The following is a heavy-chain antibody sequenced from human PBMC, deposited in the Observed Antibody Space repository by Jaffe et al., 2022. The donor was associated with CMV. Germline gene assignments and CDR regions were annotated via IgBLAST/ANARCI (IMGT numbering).Heavy chain of an antibody. CDR1: GYTFTGYY. Sequence: QVQLVQSGAEVKKPGASVKVSCKASGYTFTGYYMHWVRQAPGQGLEWMGWINPNSGGTNYAQKFQGWVTMTRDTSISTAYMELSRLRSDDTAVYYCARGAPYDSSADDAFDIWGQGTMVTVSS. D-gene: IGHD3-22*01. CDR2: INPNSGGT. CDR3: ARGAPYDSSADDAFDI. J-gene: IGHJ3*02. V-gene: IGHV1-2*04.